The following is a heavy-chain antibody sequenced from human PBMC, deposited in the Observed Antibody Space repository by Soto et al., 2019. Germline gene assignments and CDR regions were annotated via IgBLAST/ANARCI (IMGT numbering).Heavy chain of an antibody. CDR2: ISSSGSTI. CDR3: ARETTACFDY. J-gene: IGHJ4*02. V-gene: IGHV3-11*01. D-gene: IGHD4-17*01. CDR1: GFTFSDYY. Sequence: GGSLRLSCAASGFTFSDYYMTWIRQAPGKGPEWVSHISSSGSTIYYADSVKGRFTISRDSAKNSLYLQMNSLRAEDTALYYCARETTACFDYWGQGTLVTVSS.